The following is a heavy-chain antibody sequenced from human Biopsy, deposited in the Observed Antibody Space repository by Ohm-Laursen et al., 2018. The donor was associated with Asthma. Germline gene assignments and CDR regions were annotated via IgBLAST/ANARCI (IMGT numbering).Heavy chain of an antibody. CDR1: GFTFSTHH. V-gene: IGHV3-23*01. CDR2: INGGGDRT. Sequence: SLRLSCAASGFTFSTHHLSWVRQAPGKGLEWVSSINGGGDRTWYADSVKGRFTISRDNSKHTMYLHMNSLRGDDTAIYYCARFPMCTRTACGPYYIYKMDVWGQGTTVTVSS. D-gene: IGHD5/OR15-5a*01. J-gene: IGHJ6*02. CDR3: ARFPMCTRTACGPYYIYKMDV.